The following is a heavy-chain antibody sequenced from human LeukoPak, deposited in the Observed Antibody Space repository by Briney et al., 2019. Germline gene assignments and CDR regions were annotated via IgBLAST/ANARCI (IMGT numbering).Heavy chain of an antibody. CDR3: ARQITDQSSGYDSIDY. CDR1: GYRFTTYW. J-gene: IGHJ4*02. D-gene: IGHD5-12*01. V-gene: IGHV5-51*01. CDR2: IYPGGSDT. Sequence: GESLKISCKASGYRFTTYWIGWVRQMPGKGLEWMGIIYPGGSDTRYSPSFEGQVTTSADKSITTAYLQWSSLKASDTAMYYCARQITDQSSGYDSIDYWGQGTLVTVSS.